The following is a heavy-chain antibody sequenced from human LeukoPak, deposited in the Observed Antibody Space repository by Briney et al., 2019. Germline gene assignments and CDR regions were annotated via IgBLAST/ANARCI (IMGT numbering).Heavy chain of an antibody. Sequence: SQTLSLTCTVSGVSISRGDYYWSWIRQPPGKGLEGIGYIYYSGTTYYNPSLKSRVTISLDTSKNQFSLKLSSVTAADTAVYYCAKVGDAATLQFDYWGQGTLVTVSS. V-gene: IGHV4-30-4*01. CDR2: IYYSGTT. CDR3: AKVGDAATLQFDY. D-gene: IGHD3-16*01. J-gene: IGHJ4*02. CDR1: GVSISRGDYY.